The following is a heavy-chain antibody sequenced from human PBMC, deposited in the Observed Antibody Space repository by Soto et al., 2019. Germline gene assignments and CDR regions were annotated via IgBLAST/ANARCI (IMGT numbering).Heavy chain of an antibody. J-gene: IGHJ4*01. CDR3: ASDWLAGEPHRRWNK. CDR1: GFTFSSYS. Sequence: PGGSLRLSCAASGFTFSSYSMNWVRQAPGKGLEWVSSISSSSSYIYYADSVKGRFTISRDNAKNSLHLQMNSLSAEDTAVYFCASDWLAGEPHRRWNKWGQGTLVTVSS. V-gene: IGHV3-21*06. D-gene: IGHD7-27*01. CDR2: ISSSSSYI.